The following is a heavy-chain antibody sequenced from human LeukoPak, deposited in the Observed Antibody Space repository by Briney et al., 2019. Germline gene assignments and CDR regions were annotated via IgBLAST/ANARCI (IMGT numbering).Heavy chain of an antibody. CDR2: IYPGDSDT. CDR3: ASSTTVTTHYFDF. D-gene: IGHD4-17*01. V-gene: IGHV5-51*01. CDR1: GYSFTSYW. Sequence: GESLKISCKGSGYSFTSYWIGWVRQMPGKGLEWMGIIYPGDSDTRYSPPFQGQVTISADKSIRTAYLQWSSLKASDTAIYYCASSTTVTTHYFDFWGQGTQVTVSS. J-gene: IGHJ4*02.